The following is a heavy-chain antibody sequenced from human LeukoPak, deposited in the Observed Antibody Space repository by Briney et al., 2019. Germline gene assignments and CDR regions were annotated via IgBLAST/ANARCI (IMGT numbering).Heavy chain of an antibody. CDR1: GFTFSDYY. CDR3: ARGYGDDGIDYYYMDV. CDR2: ISSSGSTI. D-gene: IGHD4-17*01. Sequence: NSGGSLRLSCAASGFTFSDYYMSWIRQAPGKGLEWVLYISSSGSTIYYADAVKGRFTISRDNAKNSLYLQMNSLRVEDTAVYYCARGYGDDGIDYYYMDVWGKGTTVTVSS. V-gene: IGHV3-11*01. J-gene: IGHJ6*03.